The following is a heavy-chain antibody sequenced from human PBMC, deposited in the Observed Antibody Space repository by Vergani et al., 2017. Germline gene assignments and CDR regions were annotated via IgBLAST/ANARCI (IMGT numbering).Heavy chain of an antibody. Sequence: EVQLLESGGDLVQPGGSLRLSCAASGFTFSSYDMHLVRQATGKGLEWVSAIGTAGDTYYPGSVKGRFTISRENAKNTLYLQMNSLRAGDTAIYYCARAVSTTVGDPPGYWGQGTLVTVSS. V-gene: IGHV3-13*01. CDR2: IGTAGDT. D-gene: IGHD4-23*01. CDR1: GFTFSSYD. CDR3: ARAVSTTVGDPPGY. J-gene: IGHJ4*02.